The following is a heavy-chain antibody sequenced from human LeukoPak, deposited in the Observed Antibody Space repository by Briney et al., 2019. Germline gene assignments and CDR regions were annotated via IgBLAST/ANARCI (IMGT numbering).Heavy chain of an antibody. J-gene: IGHJ4*02. Sequence: GGSLRLSCAASGFTLSDYYMSWIRQAPGKGLEWVSYISSSSSYTNYADSVKGRFTISRDNAKNSLYLQMNSLRAEDTAVYYCARGHLWFGEPILDYWGQGTLVTVSS. CDR1: GFTLSDYY. CDR3: ARGHLWFGEPILDY. D-gene: IGHD3-10*01. V-gene: IGHV3-11*06. CDR2: ISSSSSYT.